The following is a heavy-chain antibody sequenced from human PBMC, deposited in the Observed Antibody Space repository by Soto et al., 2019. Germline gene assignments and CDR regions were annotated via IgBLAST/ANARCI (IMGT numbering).Heavy chain of an antibody. D-gene: IGHD6-19*01. CDR1: GGSISSYY. V-gene: IGHV4-59*01. CDR3: AREGKGSSGWFPFDY. CDR2: IYYSGST. Sequence: QVQLQESGPGLVKPSETLSLTCTVSGGSISSYYWSWIRQPPGKGLEWIGYIYYSGSTNYNPSLKRRVTISVDTSKNQFSLKLSSVTAADTAVYYCAREGKGSSGWFPFDYWGQGTLVTVSS. J-gene: IGHJ4*02.